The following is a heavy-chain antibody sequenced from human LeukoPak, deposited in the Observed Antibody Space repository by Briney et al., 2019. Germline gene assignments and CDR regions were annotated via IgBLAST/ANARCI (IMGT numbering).Heavy chain of an antibody. CDR1: GYTFTSYY. D-gene: IGHD1-26*01. CDR3: ARRGSPDAFDI. CDR2: INPSGGST. J-gene: IGHJ3*02. V-gene: IGHV1-46*01. Sequence: GASVKVSCKASGYTFTSYYMHWVRQAPGQGLEWMGIINPSGGSTNYAQKLQGRVTMTTDTSTSTAYMELRSLRSDDTAVYYCARRGSPDAFDIWGQGTMVTVSS.